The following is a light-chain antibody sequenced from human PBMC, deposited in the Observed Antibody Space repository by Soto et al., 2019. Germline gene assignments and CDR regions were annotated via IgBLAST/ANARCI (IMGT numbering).Light chain of an antibody. J-gene: IGKJ5*01. CDR3: QQYNNWPPIT. Sequence: ETVMTQSPATLSVSPGERATLSCRASQSVSSKLAWYQQKPGQAPRLLIYGASTRATGVPARFSGSGSGTEFTLSISSLQSEDFAVYYCQQYNNWPPITFGQGTRLEIK. CDR2: GAS. CDR1: QSVSSK. V-gene: IGKV3D-15*01.